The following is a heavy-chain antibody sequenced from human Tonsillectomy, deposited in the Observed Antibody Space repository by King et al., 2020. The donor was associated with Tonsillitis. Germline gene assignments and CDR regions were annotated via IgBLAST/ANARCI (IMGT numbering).Heavy chain of an antibody. CDR2: ISWNSGSI. V-gene: IGHV3-9*01. CDR1: GFTFDDYA. CDR3: ANDIGAGVVITASH. Sequence: VQLVESGGGLVQPGRSLRLSCAASGFTFDDYALHWVRQAPGKGLEWVSGISWNSGSIGYADSVKGRFTISRDNAKNSLYLQMNSLRAEDTALYYCANDIGAGVVITASHWGQGTLVTVSS. D-gene: IGHD2-21*01. J-gene: IGHJ4*02.